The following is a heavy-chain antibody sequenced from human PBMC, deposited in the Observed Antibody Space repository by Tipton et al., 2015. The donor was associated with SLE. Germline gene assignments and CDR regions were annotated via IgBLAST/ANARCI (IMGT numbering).Heavy chain of an antibody. V-gene: IGHV4-59*11. J-gene: IGHJ4*02. CDR2: IDYSGST. D-gene: IGHD3-3*01. CDR1: GGSISSHY. CDR3: ARDPGFEGVVMYYFDS. Sequence: TLSLTCTVSGGSISSHYWSWIRQPPGKGLEWIGYIDYSGSTNYNPSLKSRVSISVDTSKNQFSLKLTSVTAADTAVYYCARDPGFEGVVMYYFDSWGQGTLVTVSS.